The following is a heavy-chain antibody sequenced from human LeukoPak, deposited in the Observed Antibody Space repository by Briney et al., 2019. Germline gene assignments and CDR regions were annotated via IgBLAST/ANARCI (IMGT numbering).Heavy chain of an antibody. CDR1: GGTFSSYA. CDR3: ARGNGYSYGSNWFDP. D-gene: IGHD5-18*01. J-gene: IGHJ5*02. CDR2: IIPIFGTA. Sequence: SVKVSCKASGGTFSSYAISWVRQAPGQGLEWMGGIIPIFGTANYAQKFQGRVTITADESTSTAYMELSSLRSEDTAVYYCARGNGYSYGSNWFDPWGQGTLVTVSS. V-gene: IGHV1-69*13.